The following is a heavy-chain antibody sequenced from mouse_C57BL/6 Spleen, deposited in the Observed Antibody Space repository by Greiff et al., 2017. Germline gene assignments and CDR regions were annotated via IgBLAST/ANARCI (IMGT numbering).Heavy chain of an antibody. D-gene: IGHD2-5*01. CDR1: GYTFTSYW. CDR2: IDPSDSYT. V-gene: IGHV1-59*01. CDR3: ATYYSNRRYFDY. J-gene: IGHJ2*01. Sequence: VQLQQPGAELVRPGTSVKLSCKASGYTFTSYWMHWVKQRPGQGLEWIGVIDPSDSYTNYNQKFKGKATLTVDTSSSTAYMQLSSLTSEDSAVYYCATYYSNRRYFDYWGQGTTLTVSS.